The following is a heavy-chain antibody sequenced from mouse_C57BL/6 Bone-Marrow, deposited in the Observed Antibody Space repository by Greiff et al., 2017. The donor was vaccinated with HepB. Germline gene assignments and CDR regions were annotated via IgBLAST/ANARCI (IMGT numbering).Heavy chain of an antibody. CDR1: GYTFTDYY. Sequence: EVQLQQPGPELVKPGASVKLSCKASGYTFTDYYMNWVKQSHGKSLEWIGDINPNNGGTSYNQKFKGKATLTVDKSSSTAYIALRSLTSEDSAVYYCARRGAHYGSEAYWGQGTLVTVSA. CDR2: INPNNGGT. V-gene: IGHV1-26*01. CDR3: ARRGAHYGSEAY. D-gene: IGHD1-1*01. J-gene: IGHJ3*01.